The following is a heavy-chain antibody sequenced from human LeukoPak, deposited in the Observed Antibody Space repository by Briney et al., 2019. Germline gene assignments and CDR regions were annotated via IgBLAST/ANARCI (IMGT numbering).Heavy chain of an antibody. CDR1: GFTFSSYG. CDR3: ARDGHGDGFLTGYSYFGMDV. V-gene: IGHV3-21*01. CDR2: ITISSNFI. D-gene: IGHD3-9*01. J-gene: IGHJ6*02. Sequence: GGSLRLSCAASGFTFSSYGMHWVRQAPGKGLEWVSSITISSNFIYYADSVKGRFTISRDNAKSSLFLQMNSLRAEDTAVYFCARDGHGDGFLTGYSYFGMDVWGQGTTVTVSS.